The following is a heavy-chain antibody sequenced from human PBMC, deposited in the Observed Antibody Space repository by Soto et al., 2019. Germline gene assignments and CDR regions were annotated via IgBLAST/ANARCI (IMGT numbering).Heavy chain of an antibody. CDR2: ISYDGSNK. J-gene: IGHJ4*02. CDR3: AKDPFDKNPQSAYYFDY. V-gene: IGHV3-30*18. CDR1: GFTFSSYG. D-gene: IGHD3-9*01. Sequence: GGSLRLSCAASGFTFSSYGMHWVRQAPGKGLEWVAVISYDGSNKYYADSVKGRFTISRDNSKNTLYLQMNSLRAEDTAVYYCAKDPFDKNPQSAYYFDYWGQGTLVTVSS.